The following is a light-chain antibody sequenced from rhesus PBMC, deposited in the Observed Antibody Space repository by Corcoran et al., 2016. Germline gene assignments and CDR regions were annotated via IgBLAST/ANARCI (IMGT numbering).Light chain of an antibody. CDR1: QSSSSW. CDR3: LHYSSIPFT. Sequence: DIQMTQSPSSLSASAGDTVTITCRASQSSSSWLDWYQQKPGKAPKLLIYKASSLQSGGPSRFSGSGSGTCFTLTISSLQPKDFATYYCLHYSSIPFTFGPGTKLDIK. J-gene: IGKJ3*01. CDR2: KAS. V-gene: IGKV1-22*01.